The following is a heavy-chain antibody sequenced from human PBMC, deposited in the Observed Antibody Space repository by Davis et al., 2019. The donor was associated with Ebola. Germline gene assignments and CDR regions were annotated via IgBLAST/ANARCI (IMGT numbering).Heavy chain of an antibody. CDR3: ARVDIVTTGCFDY. Sequence: SLNFSCTSSGYSFTSYWIGWLRQLPGKGLEWMGIIYPGDSDTRYSPSFQGQVTISADKSISTAYLQWSSLKASDTAMYYCARVDIVTTGCFDYWGQGTLVTVSS. CDR2: IYPGDSDT. D-gene: IGHD5-12*01. J-gene: IGHJ4*02. CDR1: GYSFTSYW. V-gene: IGHV5-51*01.